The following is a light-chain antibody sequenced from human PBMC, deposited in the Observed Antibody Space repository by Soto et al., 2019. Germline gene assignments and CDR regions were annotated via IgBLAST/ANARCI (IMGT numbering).Light chain of an antibody. CDR2: DNV. CDR3: GSWDNSLRADV. Sequence: QSVLTQPPSVSATPGQKVTISCSGSGSNLGRNYVSWYQQLPGTAPKLLIYDNVYRFSGIPDRFSASTSGTSATLGITGLQTGDEGDYYCGSWDNSLRADVFGTGTKVTVL. V-gene: IGLV1-51*01. CDR1: GSNLGRNY. J-gene: IGLJ1*01.